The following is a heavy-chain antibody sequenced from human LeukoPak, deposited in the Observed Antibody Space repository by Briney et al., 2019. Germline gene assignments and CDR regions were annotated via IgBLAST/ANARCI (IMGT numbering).Heavy chain of an antibody. CDR3: ARDKGYSSGPLDY. CDR1: GFTFSSCW. D-gene: IGHD6-19*01. CDR2: VKQDGSEK. Sequence: PGGSLRLSCAASGFTFSSCWMSWVRQAPGKGLEWVASVKQDGSEKYYVDSVKGRFTISRDNAKNSLYLLMNSLRAEDTAVYYCARDKGYSSGPLDYWGQGTLVTVSS. J-gene: IGHJ4*02. V-gene: IGHV3-7*01.